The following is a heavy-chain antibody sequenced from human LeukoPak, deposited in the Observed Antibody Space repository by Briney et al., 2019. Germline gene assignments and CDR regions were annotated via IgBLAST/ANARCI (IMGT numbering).Heavy chain of an antibody. V-gene: IGHV3-23*01. CDR3: AKDDRWLQFCC. D-gene: IGHD5-24*01. J-gene: IGHJ4*02. Sequence: GGTPRLSCAASGFTFSSHGMNWVRQAPGKGLEWVSGIIPSGPTTYYADSVRGRFTISRDNSRNTLYLQMNSLRAEDTAVYYCAKDDRWLQFCCWGQGTLVTVSA. CDR2: IIPSGPTT. CDR1: GFTFSSHG.